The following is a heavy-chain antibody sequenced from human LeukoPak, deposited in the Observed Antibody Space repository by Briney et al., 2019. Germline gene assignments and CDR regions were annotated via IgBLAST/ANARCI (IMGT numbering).Heavy chain of an antibody. Sequence: GASVKVSCKASGYTFTSHGISWVRQAPGQGLEWMGWISAYNGNTNYAQKLQGRVTMTTDTSTSTAYMELRSLRSDDTAVYYCARAGIVPAAPVSFDIWGQGTMVTVSS. V-gene: IGHV1-18*01. D-gene: IGHD2-2*01. CDR2: ISAYNGNT. CDR1: GYTFTSHG. J-gene: IGHJ3*02. CDR3: ARAGIVPAAPVSFDI.